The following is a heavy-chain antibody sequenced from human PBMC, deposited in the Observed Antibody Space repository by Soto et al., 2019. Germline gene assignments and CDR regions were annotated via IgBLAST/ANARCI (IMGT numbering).Heavy chain of an antibody. CDR1: GYTFTSYD. Sequence: GASVKVSCKASGYTFTSYDINWVRQATGQGLEWMGWMNPNSGNTGYAQKFQGRVTMTRNTSISTAYMELSSLRSEDTAVYYCARGRGLVIVVVVAATQATTDYMDVWGKGTTVTVSS. D-gene: IGHD2-15*01. CDR2: MNPNSGNT. J-gene: IGHJ6*03. V-gene: IGHV1-8*01. CDR3: ARGRGLVIVVVVAATQATTDYMDV.